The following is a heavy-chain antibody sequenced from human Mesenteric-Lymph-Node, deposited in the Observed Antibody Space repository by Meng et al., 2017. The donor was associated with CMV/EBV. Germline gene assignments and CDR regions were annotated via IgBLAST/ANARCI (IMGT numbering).Heavy chain of an antibody. Sequence: SGYTFPGYYMHWVRQAPGQGLEWMGWINPNSGGTNYAQKFQGRVTMTRDTSISTAYMELSRLRSDDTAVYYCAKDAGTATGLSAFDIWGQGAVVTVSS. CDR1: GYTFPGYY. V-gene: IGHV1-2*02. J-gene: IGHJ3*02. CDR3: AKDAGTATGLSAFDI. CDR2: INPNSGGT. D-gene: IGHD6-13*01.